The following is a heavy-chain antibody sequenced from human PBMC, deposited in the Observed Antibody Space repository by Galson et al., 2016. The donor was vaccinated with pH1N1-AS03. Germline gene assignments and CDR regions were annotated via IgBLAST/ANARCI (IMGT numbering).Heavy chain of an antibody. J-gene: IGHJ6*02. CDR1: GGSISSYY. Sequence: ETLSLTCTVSGGSISSYYWTWIRQPPGKGLERIGHIYYSGGTNYNPSLKSRVTISVDTSKNQFSLKLSSVTAADTAVYYCARFRSSWTFYYGLDVWGQGTTVTVSS. V-gene: IGHV4-59*01. CDR3: ARFRSSWTFYYGLDV. CDR2: IYYSGGT. D-gene: IGHD6-13*01.